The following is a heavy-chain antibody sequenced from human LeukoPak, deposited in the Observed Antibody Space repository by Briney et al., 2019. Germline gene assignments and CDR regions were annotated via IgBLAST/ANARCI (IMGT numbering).Heavy chain of an antibody. CDR3: ARGPDYYGSGSFYAPLDY. CDR2: ITNNGGTT. CDR1: GFTFSSYA. J-gene: IGHJ4*02. V-gene: IGHV3-64*01. D-gene: IGHD3-10*01. Sequence: GGSLRLSCAASGFTFSSYAMHWVRQAPGKGLEYVSAITNNGGTTYYANSVKGRFTISRDNSKNTLYLQMGSLKAEDMAVYFCARGPDYYGSGSFYAPLDYWGQGTLVTVSS.